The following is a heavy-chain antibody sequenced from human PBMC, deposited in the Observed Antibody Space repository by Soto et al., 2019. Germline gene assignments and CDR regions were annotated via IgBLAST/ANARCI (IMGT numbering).Heavy chain of an antibody. J-gene: IGHJ4*02. CDR3: ARSGYSYGPNPLLY. V-gene: IGHV4-31*03. Sequence: QVQLQESGPGLVKPSQTLSLTCTVSGGSISSGGYYWSWIRQHPGKGLEWIGYIYYSGSTYYNPSLKSRVTMSVGTAKNQFSLKLASVTAADTAVYYCARSGYSYGPNPLLYRGQGTLVTVSS. CDR2: IYYSGST. D-gene: IGHD5-18*01. CDR1: GGSISSGGYY.